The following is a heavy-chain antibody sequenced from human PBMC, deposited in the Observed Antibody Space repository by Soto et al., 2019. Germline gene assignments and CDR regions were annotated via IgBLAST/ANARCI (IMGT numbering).Heavy chain of an antibody. CDR2: IYYSGSS. D-gene: IGHD1-1*01. V-gene: IGHV4-59*08. CDR1: GGSISGYY. J-gene: IGHJ4*02. Sequence: QLQLQESGPGLVKPSETLSLTCTVSGGSISGYYWSWIRQPPGKGLEWIAYIYYSGSSNSNPSLKSRFTISVDTSKNQFSLKLSSVTAADTAVYYCARHSNEYRKSLDYWGQGTLVTVSS. CDR3: ARHSNEYRKSLDY.